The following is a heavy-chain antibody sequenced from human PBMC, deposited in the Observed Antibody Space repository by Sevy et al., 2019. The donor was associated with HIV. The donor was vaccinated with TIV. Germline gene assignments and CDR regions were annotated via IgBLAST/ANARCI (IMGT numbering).Heavy chain of an antibody. V-gene: IGHV3-23*01. CDR3: AKILYYYDSSGYYTDY. Sequence: LTCAASGFTFSSYAMSWVRQAPGKGLEWVSAISGSGGSTYYADSVKGRFTISRDNSKNTLYLQMNSLRAEDTAVYYCAKILYYYDSSGYYTDYWGQGTLVTVSS. J-gene: IGHJ4*02. CDR1: GFTFSSYA. D-gene: IGHD3-22*01. CDR2: ISGSGGST.